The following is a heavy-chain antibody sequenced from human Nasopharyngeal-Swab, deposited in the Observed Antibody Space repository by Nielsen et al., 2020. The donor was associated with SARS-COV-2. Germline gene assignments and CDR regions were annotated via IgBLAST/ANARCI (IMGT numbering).Heavy chain of an antibody. J-gene: IGHJ4*02. CDR3: TTDFYVYY. V-gene: IGHV3-73*01. CDR2: IGDKDHNYAT. CDR1: GLIYNASA. Sequence: GGSLRLSCAASGLIYNASAIHWVRQASGEGLECVGRIGDKDHNYATTYGASVQGRFTISRDGSKNTAFLQMDSQKNEDKVLYYCTTDFYVYYWGQGTYVTVSS.